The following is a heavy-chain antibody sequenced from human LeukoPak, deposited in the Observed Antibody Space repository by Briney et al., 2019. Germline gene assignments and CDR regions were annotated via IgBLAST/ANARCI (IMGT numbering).Heavy chain of an antibody. V-gene: IGHV4-31*03. J-gene: IGHJ4*02. D-gene: IGHD6-19*01. CDR1: GGSISSGGYY. CDR2: IYYSGST. CDR3: ARAAGYSSGWSAGLFDY. Sequence: PSETLSLTCTVSGGSISSGGYYWSWIRQHPGKGLEWIGYIYYSGSTYYNPSLKSRVTISVDTSKNQFSLKLSSVTAADTAVYYCARAAGYSSGWSAGLFDYWGQGTLVTVSS.